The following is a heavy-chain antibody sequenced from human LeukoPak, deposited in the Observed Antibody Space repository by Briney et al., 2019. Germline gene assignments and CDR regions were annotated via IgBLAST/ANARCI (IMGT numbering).Heavy chain of an antibody. CDR1: GGTFSSYA. V-gene: IGHV1-69*13. J-gene: IGHJ5*02. CDR3: ARGPLWFGEPNWFDP. Sequence: SVKVSCKASGGTFSSYAISWVRQAPGQGLEWMGGIIPIFGTANYAQKFQGRVTITADESTSTAYMELSSLRSEDTAVYYCARGPLWFGEPNWFDPWGQGTLVTVSS. D-gene: IGHD3-10*01. CDR2: IIPIFGTA.